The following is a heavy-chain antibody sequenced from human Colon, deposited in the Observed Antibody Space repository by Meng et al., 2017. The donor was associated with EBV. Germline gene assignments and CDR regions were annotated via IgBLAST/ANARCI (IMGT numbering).Heavy chain of an antibody. Sequence: QVQLQESGPGLVKPSQXLSLTCPXSGDSISSDYFWSWIRQHPGKGLEWIGYIYYSGSTYYNPSLKSRVIISVDTSKNQFSLRLNSVTAADTAVYYCASLYGDSSVWYLDLRGRGTLVTVSS. CDR1: GDSISSDYF. J-gene: IGHJ2*01. D-gene: IGHD4-17*01. CDR3: ASLYGDSSVWYLDL. V-gene: IGHV4-31*03. CDR2: IYYSGST.